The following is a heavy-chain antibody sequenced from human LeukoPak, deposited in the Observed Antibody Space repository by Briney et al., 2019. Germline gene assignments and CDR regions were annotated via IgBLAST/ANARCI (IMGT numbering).Heavy chain of an antibody. V-gene: IGHV1-46*01. J-gene: IGHJ4*02. CDR2: INPSGGST. Sequence: GASVKVSCKASGYTFTSYYMHWVRQAPGQGLEWMGIINPSGGSTSSAQKFQGRVTMTRDTSTSTVYMELSSLRSEDTAVYYCARDHGDYDSSGYYSFGYWGQGTLVTVSS. CDR3: ARDHGDYDSSGYYSFGY. D-gene: IGHD3-22*01. CDR1: GYTFTSYY.